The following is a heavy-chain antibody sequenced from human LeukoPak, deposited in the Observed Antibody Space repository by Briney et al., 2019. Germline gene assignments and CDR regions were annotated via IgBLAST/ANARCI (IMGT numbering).Heavy chain of an antibody. V-gene: IGHV3-30*03. J-gene: IGHJ4*02. CDR2: ISYDGSNK. Sequence: GGSLRLSCAASGFTFSSYGMHWVRQAPGKGLEWVAVISYDGSNKYYADSVKGRFTISRDNSKNTLYLQMNSLRAEDTAVYYCVRYTFHYWGQGTPVTVSS. D-gene: IGHD3-16*02. CDR3: VRYTFHY. CDR1: GFTFSSYG.